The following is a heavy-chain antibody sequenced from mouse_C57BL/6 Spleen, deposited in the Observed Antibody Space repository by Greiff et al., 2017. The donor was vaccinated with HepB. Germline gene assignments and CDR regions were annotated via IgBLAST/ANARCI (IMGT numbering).Heavy chain of an antibody. CDR3: ARAGFITTVVEGFAY. J-gene: IGHJ3*01. D-gene: IGHD1-1*01. CDR2: IDPSDSET. CDR1: GYTFTSYW. V-gene: IGHV1-52*01. Sequence: VKLQQPGAELVRPGSSVKLSCKASGYTFTSYWMHWVKQRPIQGLEWIGNIDPSDSETHYNQKFKDKATLTVDKSSSTAYMQLSSLTSEDSAVYYCARAGFITTVVEGFAYWGQGTLVTVSA.